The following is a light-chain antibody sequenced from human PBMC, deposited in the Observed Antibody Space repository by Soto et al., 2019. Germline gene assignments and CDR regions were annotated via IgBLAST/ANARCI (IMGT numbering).Light chain of an antibody. CDR2: GAS. CDR3: QQDGSSPPYT. J-gene: IGKJ2*01. CDR1: QSVSSSY. V-gene: IGKV3-20*01. Sequence: EIVLTQSPGTLSLSPGERATLSCRASQSVSSSYLAWYQQKPGQAPRLLIYGASSRATGIPDRFSRGGSGTDFTLTISRLEPEDFAVYSCQQDGSSPPYTFGQGTTLEIK.